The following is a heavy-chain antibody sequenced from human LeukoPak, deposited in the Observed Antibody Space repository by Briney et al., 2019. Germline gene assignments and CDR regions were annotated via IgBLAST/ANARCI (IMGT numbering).Heavy chain of an antibody. D-gene: IGHD3-10*01. CDR1: GGSFSGYY. CDR3: ARGHYLSGSYNWFDP. J-gene: IGHJ5*02. CDR2: INHGGDT. Sequence: SETLSLTCAVYGGSFSGYYWNWIRQPPGKGLEWIGEINHGGDTNYNPSLKSRVTISVDTSKNQFSLKLSSVTAADTAVYYCARGHYLSGSYNWFDPWGQGTLVTVSS. V-gene: IGHV4-34*01.